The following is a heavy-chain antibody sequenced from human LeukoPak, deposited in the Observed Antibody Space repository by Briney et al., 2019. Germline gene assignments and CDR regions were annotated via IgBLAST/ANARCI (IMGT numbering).Heavy chain of an antibody. D-gene: IGHD2-15*01. CDR2: IFYSGST. Sequence: SETLSLTCAVSGGSISSPSWWSWVRQPPGKGRARIGYIFYSGSTDYNPSLKSRVTIAIDTSKNQFSLKLGSVTAADTAVYYCARDGGRGTYWSTIDYWGQGTLVTVSS. CDR1: GGSISSPSW. V-gene: IGHV4-4*02. J-gene: IGHJ4*02. CDR3: ARDGGRGTYWSTIDY.